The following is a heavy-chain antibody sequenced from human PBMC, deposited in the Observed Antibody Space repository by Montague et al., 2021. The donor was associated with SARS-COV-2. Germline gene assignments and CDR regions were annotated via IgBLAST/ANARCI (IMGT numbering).Heavy chain of an antibody. Sequence: CAISGDSVFSNSATWNWIRQSPSRGLEWLGRTYYRSMWKSDYACXVKSRIAINPDTSKNQFSLQLSSVTPEDTALYYCVRGIEAAGSYDYWGQGTLVTVSS. D-gene: IGHD6-13*01. CDR1: GDSVFSNSAT. J-gene: IGHJ4*02. CDR3: VRGIEAAGSYDY. CDR2: TYYRSMWKS. V-gene: IGHV6-1*01.